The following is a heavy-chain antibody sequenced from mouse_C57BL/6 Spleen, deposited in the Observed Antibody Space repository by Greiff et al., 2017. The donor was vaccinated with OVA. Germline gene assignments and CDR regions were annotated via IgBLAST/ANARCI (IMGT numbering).Heavy chain of an antibody. V-gene: IGHV6-3*01. CDR3: TGGYDGDY. CDR1: GFTFSNYW. Sequence: EVKLVESGGGLVQPGGSMKLSCVASGFTFSNYWMNWVRQSPEQGLEWVAQIRLKSDNYATHYAESVKGRFTISRDDSKSSVYLQMNNLRAEDTGIYYCTGGYDGDYWGQGTTLTVSS. D-gene: IGHD2-14*01. J-gene: IGHJ2*01. CDR2: IRLKSDNYAT.